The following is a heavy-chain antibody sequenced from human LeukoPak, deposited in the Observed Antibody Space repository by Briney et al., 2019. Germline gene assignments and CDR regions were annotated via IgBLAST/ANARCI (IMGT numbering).Heavy chain of an antibody. J-gene: IGHJ5*02. D-gene: IGHD2-15*01. CDR1: GVSISSYY. CDR2: IYYSGST. CDR3: ARENYCSGGSCSNWFDP. V-gene: IGHV4-59*01. Sequence: SETLSLTCTVSGVSISSYYWSWIRQPPGKGLEWIGYIYYSGSTNYNPSLKSRVTISVDTSKNQFSLKLSSVTAADTSVYYCARENYCSGGSCSNWFDPWGQGTLVTVSS.